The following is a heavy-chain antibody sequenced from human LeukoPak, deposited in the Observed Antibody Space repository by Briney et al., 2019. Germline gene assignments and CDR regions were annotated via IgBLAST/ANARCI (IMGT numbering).Heavy chain of an antibody. CDR2: IYYSGST. Sequence: PSKTLSLTCTVSGGSISSGGYYWRWIRQHPGKGLEWIGYIYYSGSTYYNPSLKSRVTISVDTSKNQFSLKLSSVTAADTAVYYCAGNYYYDSSGYYEWYFDYWGQGTLVTVSS. J-gene: IGHJ4*02. CDR3: AGNYYYDSSGYYEWYFDY. D-gene: IGHD3-22*01. V-gene: IGHV4-31*03. CDR1: GGSISSGGYY.